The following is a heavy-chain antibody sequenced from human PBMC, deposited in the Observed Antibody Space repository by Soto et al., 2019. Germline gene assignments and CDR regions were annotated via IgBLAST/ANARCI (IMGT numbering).Heavy chain of an antibody. CDR1: GFTFSSYA. V-gene: IGHV3-23*01. CDR2: ISGSGGST. D-gene: IGHD6-19*01. CDR3: AKDLCPPRQWLVGHYFDY. Sequence: GSLRLSCAASGFTFSSYAMSWVRRAPGKGLEWISAISGSGGSTYCADSVKGRFTISRDNSKNTLYLQMNSLRAEDTAVYYCAKDLCPPRQWLVGHYFDYWGQGTLVTVSS. J-gene: IGHJ4*02.